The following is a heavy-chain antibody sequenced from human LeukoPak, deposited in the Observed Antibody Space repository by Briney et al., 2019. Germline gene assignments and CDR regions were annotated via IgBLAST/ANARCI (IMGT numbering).Heavy chain of an antibody. Sequence: PGGSLRLSCAASGFTFSSYSMNWVRQAPGKGLEWVSSISSSSSYIYYADSVKGRFTISRDNAKNSLYLQMNSLRAEDTAVYYCARGGDSSSFVGHYYYMDVWGKGTTVTVSS. D-gene: IGHD6-6*01. CDR1: GFTFSSYS. J-gene: IGHJ6*03. CDR3: ARGGDSSSFVGHYYYMDV. V-gene: IGHV3-21*01. CDR2: ISSSSSYI.